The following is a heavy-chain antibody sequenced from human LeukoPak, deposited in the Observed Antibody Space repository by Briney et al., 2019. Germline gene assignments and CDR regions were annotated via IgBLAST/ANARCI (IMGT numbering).Heavy chain of an antibody. CDR2: ISGSGDST. D-gene: IGHD4-11*01. J-gene: IGHJ4*02. CDR3: ADSNYWYPVDY. V-gene: IGHV3-23*01. Sequence: GGSLRLSCAASGFTFSSYAMRWVRQAPGKGLEWVSGISGSGDSTYYADSVKGRFTISRDNSKSTLYLQMNSLRAEDTAVYYCADSNYWYPVDYWGQGTLVTVSS. CDR1: GFTFSSYA.